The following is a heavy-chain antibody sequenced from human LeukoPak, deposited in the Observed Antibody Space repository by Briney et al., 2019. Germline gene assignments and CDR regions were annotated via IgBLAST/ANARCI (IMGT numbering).Heavy chain of an antibody. D-gene: IGHD2-2*01. Sequence: GGSLRLSCAASGFTFSSYDMSWVRQAAGKGLEWVSAISGSGGSTYCADSVKGRFTISRDNSKRTLYLQMNSLRAEDTAVYYCAKDRHAPGRYCSSTTCFPFDSWGQGTLVTVSS. CDR2: ISGSGGST. CDR1: GFTFSSYD. CDR3: AKDRHAPGRYCSSTTCFPFDS. J-gene: IGHJ5*01. V-gene: IGHV3-23*01.